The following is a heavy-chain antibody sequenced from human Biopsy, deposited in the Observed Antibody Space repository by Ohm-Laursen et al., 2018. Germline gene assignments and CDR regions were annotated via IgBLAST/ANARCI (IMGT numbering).Heavy chain of an antibody. Sequence: ATVKISCKASGYSFTSYYMHWVRQAPGQGLEWVGMINPSGSTTSYPQIFQGRVTMTRDTSKSTVYMELSSLRSADTAVYFCARNTGWYGDLYYFDYWGQGTLVTVSS. CDR2: INPSGSTT. J-gene: IGHJ4*02. D-gene: IGHD6-19*01. V-gene: IGHV1-46*01. CDR3: ARNTGWYGDLYYFDY. CDR1: GYSFTSYY.